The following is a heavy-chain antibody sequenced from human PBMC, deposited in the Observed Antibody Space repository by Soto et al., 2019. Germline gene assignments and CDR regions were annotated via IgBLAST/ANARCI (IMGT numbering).Heavy chain of an antibody. V-gene: IGHV3-23*01. J-gene: IGHJ4*02. CDR1: GFTFSIYA. Sequence: PGGSLRLSCAASGFTFSIYAMSWVRQAPGKGLEWVSGISGSGNDIHYADSVKGRFTISRDNSKDTLYLQMNSLRAEDTAIYYCAKWRDGFDYVSLAYWGQGTLVTVSS. D-gene: IGHD5-12*01. CDR3: AKWRDGFDYVSLAY. CDR2: ISGSGNDI.